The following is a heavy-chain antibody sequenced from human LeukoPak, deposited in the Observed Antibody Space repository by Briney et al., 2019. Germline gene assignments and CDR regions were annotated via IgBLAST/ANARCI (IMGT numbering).Heavy chain of an antibody. CDR3: ARGGHTLVVTAMLNWFDP. Sequence: PGGSLRLSCAASGFTFSSYEMNWVRQAPGKGLEWVSYISSSGSTTYYADSVKGRFTISRDNAKNSLYLQMNSLRAEDTAVYYCARGGHTLVVTAMLNWFDPWGQGTLVTVSS. CDR2: ISSSGSTT. CDR1: GFTFSSYE. V-gene: IGHV3-48*03. J-gene: IGHJ5*02. D-gene: IGHD2-21*02.